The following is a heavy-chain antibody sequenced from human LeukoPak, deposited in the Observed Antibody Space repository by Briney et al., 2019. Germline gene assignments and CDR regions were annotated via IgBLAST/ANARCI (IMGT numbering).Heavy chain of an antibody. CDR3: AREVVLTAISVFDY. D-gene: IGHD2-21*02. Sequence: GGSLRLSCAASGFTFSSYWIHWARQAPGEGLVWVLRINSDGSSTIYADSVKGRFTISRDNAENTAFLQMNSLRAEDTAVYYCAREVVLTAISVFDYWGQGALVTVSS. CDR2: INSDGSST. J-gene: IGHJ4*02. CDR1: GFTFSSYW. V-gene: IGHV3-74*01.